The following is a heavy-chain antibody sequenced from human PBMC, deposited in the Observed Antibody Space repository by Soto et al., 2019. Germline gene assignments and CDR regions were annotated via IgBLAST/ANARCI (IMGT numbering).Heavy chain of an antibody. CDR3: ARDVGATGG. D-gene: IGHD1-26*01. Sequence: QVQLVQSGAEVKKPGASVKVSCKASGYTFTSYAMQWVRQAPGQRLGWRGWINAGNGNTKYSQKFQGRVTITRDTSASPAYMELRSLSSEDTAVYSCARDVGATGGWGQGTLVNVSS. CDR2: INAGNGNT. V-gene: IGHV1-3*01. J-gene: IGHJ4*02. CDR1: GYTFTSYA.